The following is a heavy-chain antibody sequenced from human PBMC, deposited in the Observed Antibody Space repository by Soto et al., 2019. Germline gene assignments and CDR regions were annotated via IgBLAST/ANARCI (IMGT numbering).Heavy chain of an antibody. CDR1: GFTFSNHA. Sequence: GSLRLSCAATGFTFSNHAMNWVRQAPGKGLEWVSGISGGGDSTRYADSVKGRFTISRDNSENTLYLQMYSLRADDTAIYYCAKNIGSSSGFDYRGQGTLVTVSS. V-gene: IGHV3-23*01. J-gene: IGHJ4*02. CDR2: ISGGGDST. CDR3: AKNIGSSSGFDY. D-gene: IGHD6-6*01.